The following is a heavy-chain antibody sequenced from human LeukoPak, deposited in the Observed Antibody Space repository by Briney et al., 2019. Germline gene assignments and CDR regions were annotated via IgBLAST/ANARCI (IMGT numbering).Heavy chain of an antibody. J-gene: IGHJ6*02. CDR1: GFAVNSNY. D-gene: IGHD3-10*01. CDR2: IYSGGST. Sequence: RPGGSLRLSCAASGFAVNSNYMSWVRQTPGKGLEWVSVIYSGGSTFYADSVKGRFTISRDNSKNTLYLQMNSLRAEDTAVYYCARDPSFSVPYYYGMDVWGQGTTVTVSS. CDR3: ARDPSFSVPYYYGMDV. V-gene: IGHV3-53*01.